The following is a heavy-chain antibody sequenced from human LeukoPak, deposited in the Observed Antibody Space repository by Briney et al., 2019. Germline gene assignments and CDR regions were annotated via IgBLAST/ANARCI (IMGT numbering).Heavy chain of an antibody. CDR2: ISYDGSNK. D-gene: IGHD2-15*01. CDR1: GFTFSSYA. Sequence: PGGSLRLSCAASGFTFSSYAMHWVRPAPGKRLEWVAVISYDGSNKYYADSVKGRFTISRDNSKNTLYLQMNSLRAEGTAVYYCAKERVIVVVGAAYDYWGQGTLVTVSS. CDR3: AKERVIVVVGAAYDY. V-gene: IGHV3-30*04. J-gene: IGHJ4*02.